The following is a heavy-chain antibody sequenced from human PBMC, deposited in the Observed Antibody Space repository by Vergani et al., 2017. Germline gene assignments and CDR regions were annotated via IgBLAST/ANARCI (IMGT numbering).Heavy chain of an antibody. J-gene: IGHJ3*02. CDR3: VRVLHTAYILGAFDI. V-gene: IGHV4-61*02. CDR1: GGSLDIHSQT. Sequence: QAQLQESGPRLVKPSQTLSLTCSFSGGSLDIHSQTWGWIRPPAGEGLEWIGLIDVKGHSNFSPSLESRVTMSADASRGRFSLNLRSVATSDTAVYYCVRVLHTAYILGAFDIWGQGIKVTVAS. CDR2: IDVKGHS. D-gene: IGHD2-21*01.